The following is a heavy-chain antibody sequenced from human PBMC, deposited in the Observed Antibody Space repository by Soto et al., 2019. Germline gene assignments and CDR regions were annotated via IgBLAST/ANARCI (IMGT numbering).Heavy chain of an antibody. V-gene: IGHV2-5*01. J-gene: IGHJ4*02. CDR3: AHRGGATVGLYYFDY. Sequence: ESGPTLVNPTQTLTLTCTFSGFSLSTTGVGVSWIRQSPGKALEWLALIYWHDDKRYSPSPSSRLSITKDTSKNQVVLTMTDMDPVDTATYYCAHRGGATVGLYYFDYWGQGALVTVSS. CDR1: GFSLSTTGVG. CDR2: IYWHDDK. D-gene: IGHD3-10*01.